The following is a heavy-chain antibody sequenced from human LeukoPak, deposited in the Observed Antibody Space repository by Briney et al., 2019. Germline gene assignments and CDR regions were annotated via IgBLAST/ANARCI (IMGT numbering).Heavy chain of an antibody. V-gene: IGHV3-48*02. CDR1: GFTSSAHN. J-gene: IGHJ4*02. CDR2: ISSTSSAM. D-gene: IGHD2-2*01. Sequence: PGGSLRLSCGSSGFTSSAHNMDWVRQAPGKGLEWVSYISSTSSAMYYADSVKGRFTVSRDNAKNSLYLQMNSLTDDDTALYYCARDLSEGRDIAIVPSAYFDLWGQGTLVTVSS. CDR3: ARDLSEGRDIAIVPSAYFDL.